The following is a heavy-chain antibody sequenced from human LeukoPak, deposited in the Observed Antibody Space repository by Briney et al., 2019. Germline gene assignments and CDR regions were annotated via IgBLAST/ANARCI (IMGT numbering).Heavy chain of an antibody. CDR1: GFTFSGYG. Sequence: GGSLRLSCAASGFTFSGYGMHWVRQAPGKGLEWVAVISYDGSNKYYADSVKGRFTISRDNSKNTLYLQMNSLRAEDTALYYCAKDRHYGSGSYPDYWGQGTLVTVSS. CDR2: ISYDGSNK. V-gene: IGHV3-30*18. D-gene: IGHD3-10*01. J-gene: IGHJ4*02. CDR3: AKDRHYGSGSYPDY.